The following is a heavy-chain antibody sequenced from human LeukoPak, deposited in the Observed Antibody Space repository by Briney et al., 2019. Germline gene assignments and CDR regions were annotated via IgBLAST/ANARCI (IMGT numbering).Heavy chain of an antibody. V-gene: IGHV5-51*01. J-gene: IGHJ4*02. CDR1: GYSFTSYS. CDR3: ARTPQPPGYGSGSYPLDY. D-gene: IGHD3-10*01. CDR2: IYPGESAT. Sequence: HGESLKISCQGSGYSFTSYSVGWVRQVHGKGREWMGIIYPGESATRYGPSFQGQVTISADKSISTAYLQWSSLKASDTAMYYCARTPQPPGYGSGSYPLDYWGQGTLVTVPS.